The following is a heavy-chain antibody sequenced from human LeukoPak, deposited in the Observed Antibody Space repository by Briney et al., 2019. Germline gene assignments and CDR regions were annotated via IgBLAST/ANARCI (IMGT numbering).Heavy chain of an antibody. Sequence: PSETLSLTCTVSGGSISSGGSYWGWIRQHPGKGLEWIGYIYYSGSTYYNPSLKSRVTISVDTSKNQFSLKLSSVTAADTAVYYCARVSIEWSVLYFDYWGQGTLVTVSS. D-gene: IGHD3-3*01. J-gene: IGHJ4*02. CDR3: ARVSIEWSVLYFDY. V-gene: IGHV4-31*03. CDR2: IYYSGST. CDR1: GGSISSGGSY.